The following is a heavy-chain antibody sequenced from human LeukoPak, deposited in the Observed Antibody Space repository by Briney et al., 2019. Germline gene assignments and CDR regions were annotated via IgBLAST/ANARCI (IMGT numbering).Heavy chain of an antibody. D-gene: IGHD1-26*01. CDR2: VELSGRT. CDR3: ARGGAPGDNY. CDR1: GGSISSTNW. J-gene: IGHJ4*02. Sequence: SGTLSLTCGVSGGSISSTNWWTWVRQPPGEGLEWIGEVELSGRTNYNPSLKSRVTISVDTSKNQFSLRLTSVTAADTAVYYCARGGAPGDNYWGQGTLVTVSS. V-gene: IGHV4-4*02.